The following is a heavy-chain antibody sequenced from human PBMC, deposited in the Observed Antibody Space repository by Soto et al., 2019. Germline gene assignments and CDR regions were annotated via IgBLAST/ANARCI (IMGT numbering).Heavy chain of an antibody. CDR3: ARGLAP. CDR1: GGSISSGGYF. V-gene: IGHV4-30-2*01. Sequence: SETLSLTCVVSGGSISSGGYFWSWIRQPPGKGLEWIGYIYHSGSTYYNPSLKSRVTISVDRSKDQFSLKLSSVTAADTAVYYCARGLAPWGQGTLVTVSS. J-gene: IGHJ5*02. CDR2: IYHSGST.